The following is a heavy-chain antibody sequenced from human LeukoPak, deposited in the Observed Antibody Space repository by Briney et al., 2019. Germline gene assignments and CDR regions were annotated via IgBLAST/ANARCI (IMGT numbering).Heavy chain of an antibody. J-gene: IGHJ5*02. CDR3: ARDRSRIVVVIRGVWFDP. D-gene: IGHD3-22*01. V-gene: IGHV1-2*02. Sequence: GASVKVSCKASGYTFTGYYMLWVRQAPGQGLEWMGWINPNSGGTNYAQKFQGRVTMTRDTSISTAYMELSRLRSDDTAVYYCARDRSRIVVVIRGVWFDPWGQGTLVTVSS. CDR1: GYTFTGYY. CDR2: INPNSGGT.